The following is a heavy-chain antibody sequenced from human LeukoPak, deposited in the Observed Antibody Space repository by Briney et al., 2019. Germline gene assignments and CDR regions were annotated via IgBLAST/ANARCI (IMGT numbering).Heavy chain of an antibody. CDR1: GYTFTSYG. J-gene: IGHJ3*02. D-gene: IGHD6-19*01. Sequence: ASVKVSCKASGYTFTSYGISWVRQAPGQGLEWMGWISVYNGNTNYAQKLQGRVTMTTDTSTSIAYMELRSPRSDDTAVYYCARGKNPWYSGGWFFVHAFDIWGQGTMVTVSS. CDR2: ISVYNGNT. CDR3: ARGKNPWYSGGWFFVHAFDI. V-gene: IGHV1-18*01.